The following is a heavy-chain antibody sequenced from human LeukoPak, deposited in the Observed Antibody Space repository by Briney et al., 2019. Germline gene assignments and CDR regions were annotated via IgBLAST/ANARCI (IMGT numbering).Heavy chain of an antibody. CDR3: ARARSGKWGFDY. J-gene: IGHJ4*02. Sequence: SETLSLTCTVYGGSFSGYYWSWIRQPPGRGLEWIGEINHSGSINYNPSLKSRVTISVDTSKNQFSLKMSSVTAADTAVYYCARARSGKWGFDYWGQGTLVTVSS. CDR2: INHSGSI. D-gene: IGHD1-26*01. CDR1: GGSFSGYY. V-gene: IGHV4-34*01.